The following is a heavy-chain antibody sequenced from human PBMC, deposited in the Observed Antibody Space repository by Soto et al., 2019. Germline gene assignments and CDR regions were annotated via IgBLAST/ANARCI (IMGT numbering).Heavy chain of an antibody. CDR1: GFTFTRYS. CDR2: ISSTTNYI. V-gene: IGHV3-21*01. J-gene: IGHJ4*02. CDR3: ARESEDLTSNFDY. Sequence: GGALRLSCAASGFTFTRYSMNWVRQAPGKGLEWVSSISSTTNYIYYADSMKGRFTVSRDNAKNSVYLEMNSLSAEDTAVYYCARESEDLTSNFDYWGQGTLVTVSS.